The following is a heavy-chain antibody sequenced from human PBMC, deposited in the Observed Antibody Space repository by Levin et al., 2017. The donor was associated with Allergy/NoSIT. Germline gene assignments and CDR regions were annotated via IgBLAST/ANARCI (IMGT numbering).Heavy chain of an antibody. D-gene: IGHD3-16*01. CDR1: GFTFSSFA. CDR2: LGTRSHT. Sequence: AGGSLRLSCAASGFTFSSFAMTWVRQAPGEGLQWVSSLGTRSHTYYAGSVRGRFTISRDNSLNTLYLQMSGLRADDTAVYYCSKGGIGEAGALDFWGQGTLVTVSS. J-gene: IGHJ4*02. V-gene: IGHV3-23*01. CDR3: SKGGIGEAGALDF.